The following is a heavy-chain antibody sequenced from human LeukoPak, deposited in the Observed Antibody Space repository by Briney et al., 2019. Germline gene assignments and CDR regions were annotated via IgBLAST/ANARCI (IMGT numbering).Heavy chain of an antibody. Sequence: SQTLSLTCAISGDSVSSNSAAWNWVRQSPSRGLEWLGRTYYRSKWYNDYAVSVKSRITINPDTSKNQFSLQLNSVTPEDTAVYYCARDRIGITMVREGSRPYYYYYGMDVWGQGTTVTVSS. CDR3: ARDRIGITMVREGSRPYYYYYGMDV. CDR2: TYYRSKWYN. J-gene: IGHJ6*02. D-gene: IGHD3-10*01. V-gene: IGHV6-1*01. CDR1: GDSVSSNSAA.